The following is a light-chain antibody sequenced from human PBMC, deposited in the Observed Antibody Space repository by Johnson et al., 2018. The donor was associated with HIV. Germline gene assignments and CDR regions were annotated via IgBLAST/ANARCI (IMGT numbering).Light chain of an antibody. V-gene: IGLV1-51*01. CDR2: DNK. CDR1: TSNIGNIF. J-gene: IGLJ1*01. Sequence: HSVLTQPPSVSAAPGQKVSISCYGNTSNIGNIFVSWYQHLPGTAPKILIYDNKKRPSEIPDRISGSKSGTSATLGITRLHTGDEADDYCGTWDSRLTAGHVFGSGTKATLL. CDR3: GTWDSRLTAGHV.